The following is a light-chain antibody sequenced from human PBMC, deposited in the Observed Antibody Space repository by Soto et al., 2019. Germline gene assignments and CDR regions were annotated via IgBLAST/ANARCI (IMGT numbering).Light chain of an antibody. V-gene: IGLV1-40*01. CDR1: RTNIGAGYD. CDR2: GNT. Sequence: QSVLTQPPSVSGAPGQRVTISCTGSRTNIGAGYDVHWYQQVPGTAPKLLIYGNTNRPSGVPDRFSGSKSGTSASLAITGLQAEDEADYYCQSYDSNLSVVFGGGTKVTVL. CDR3: QSYDSNLSVV. J-gene: IGLJ2*01.